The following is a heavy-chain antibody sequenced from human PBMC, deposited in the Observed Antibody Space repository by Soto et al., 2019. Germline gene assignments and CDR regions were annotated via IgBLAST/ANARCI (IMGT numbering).Heavy chain of an antibody. Sequence: QVQLVQSGAEVKKPGASVKVSCTASGYTFSSYGISWVRQAPGQGLEWMGWISTYKSDTNYGQKFQGRVTMTTDTSTTTAYMELRSLGSDDTAVYYCARDWYCVSTGCRDVFDIWGQGTVVTVSS. CDR1: GYTFSSYG. CDR2: ISTYKSDT. D-gene: IGHD2-2*01. J-gene: IGHJ3*02. V-gene: IGHV1-18*01. CDR3: ARDWYCVSTGCRDVFDI.